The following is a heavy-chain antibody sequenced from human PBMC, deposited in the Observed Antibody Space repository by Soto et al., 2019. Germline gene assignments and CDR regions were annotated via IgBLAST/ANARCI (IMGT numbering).Heavy chain of an antibody. V-gene: IGHV3-30*03. CDR3: APTSLPYCMDV. CDR1: GFTFSSYG. Sequence: QVQLVESGGGVVQPGRSLRLSCAASGFTFSSYGMHWVRQAPGKGLEWVADISYDGSNKYYADSVKGRFTISRDNPKNPMYLQMNSLRAEDTAVYYCAPTSLPYCMDVWGQGTTVTVSS. CDR2: ISYDGSNK. J-gene: IGHJ6*02.